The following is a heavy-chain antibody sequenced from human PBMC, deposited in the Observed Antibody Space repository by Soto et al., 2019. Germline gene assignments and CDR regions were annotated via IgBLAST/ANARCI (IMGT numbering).Heavy chain of an antibody. V-gene: IGHV1-18*01. Sequence: QVQLVQSGAEVKKPGASVTVSCKTSGYTFSNYGINWVRQAPGQGLEWMGWISGYNGNTNYAQTVQGRVTMTTDTSTGTVYMELRSLKSDDTAIYSCSRFIMVGGWFDPNYYHGMDDWGQGTTVTVSS. J-gene: IGHJ6*02. CDR1: GYTFSNYG. D-gene: IGHD6-19*01. CDR3: SRFIMVGGWFDPNYYHGMDD. CDR2: ISGYNGNT.